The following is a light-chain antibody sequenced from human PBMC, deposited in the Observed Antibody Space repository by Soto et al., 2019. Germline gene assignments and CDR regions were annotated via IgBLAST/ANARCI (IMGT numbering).Light chain of an antibody. J-gene: IGKJ4*01. CDR1: QSVSSSY. CDR2: GAS. V-gene: IGKV3-20*01. Sequence: EIVLTQSPGTLSLSPGERATPSCRASQSVSSSYVGWYQQKHGQAPRLLIYGASTRATGIPDRFSGGGSGTDFTLTISRLEPEDLAVYYCQQYGSSPLTFGGGTKGEIK. CDR3: QQYGSSPLT.